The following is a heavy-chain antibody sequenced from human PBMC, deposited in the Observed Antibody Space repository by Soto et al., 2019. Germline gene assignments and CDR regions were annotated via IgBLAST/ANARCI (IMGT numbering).Heavy chain of an antibody. D-gene: IGHD2-2*01. CDR3: ARDSAEIPALPYYYYGMDV. Sequence: SPTRSLTCVISGDSVSSNSAAWNWIRQSPSRGLEWLGRTYYRSKWYNDYAVSVKSRITINPDTSKNQFALQLNSVTPEDTAVYYCARDSAEIPALPYYYYGMDVWGDGTTVTV. V-gene: IGHV6-1*01. CDR1: GDSVSSNSAA. J-gene: IGHJ6*02. CDR2: TYYRSKWYN.